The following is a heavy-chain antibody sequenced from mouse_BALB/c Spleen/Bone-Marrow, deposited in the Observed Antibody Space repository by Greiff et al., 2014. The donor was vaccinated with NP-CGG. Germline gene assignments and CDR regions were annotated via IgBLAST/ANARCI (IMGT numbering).Heavy chain of an antibody. J-gene: IGHJ4*01. CDR3: ARGDWDEAMDY. Sequence: VQLKQSGGGSVKPGGSLKLSCAASGFTFSSYAMSWVRQTPEKRLEWVATINSGGSYTYYPDSVKGRFTISRDNAKNTLYLQMSSLRSEDTAMYYCARGDWDEAMDYWGQGTSVTVST. V-gene: IGHV5-9-3*01. CDR1: GFTFSSYA. D-gene: IGHD4-1*01. CDR2: INSGGSYT.